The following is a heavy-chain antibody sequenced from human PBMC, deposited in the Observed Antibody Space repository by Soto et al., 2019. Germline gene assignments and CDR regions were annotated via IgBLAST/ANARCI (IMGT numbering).Heavy chain of an antibody. Sequence: NPSETLSLTCSVSGGSVGSGAYYWSWFRQPPGKGLEWIGYTLYSGRPIYNPSLQSPQRRVTISVDTSRNQISLSLASATAADTALYYCARHDFYHTTFDIWGQGTLVTVSS. V-gene: IGHV4-61*08. D-gene: IGHD3-3*01. CDR1: GGSVGSGAYY. CDR2: TLYSGRP. J-gene: IGHJ3*02. CDR3: ARHDFYHTTFDI.